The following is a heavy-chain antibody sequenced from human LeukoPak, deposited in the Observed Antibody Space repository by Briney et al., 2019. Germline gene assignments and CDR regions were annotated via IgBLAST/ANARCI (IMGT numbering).Heavy chain of an antibody. CDR3: ARIYSGS. Sequence: MASETLSLTCAVHGGSFSGYYWSWIRQPPGKGLEWIGEINHSGSTNYNPSLKSRVTISVDTSKNQFSLKLSSVTAADTAVYYCARIYSGSWGQGTLVTVSS. CDR2: INHSGST. D-gene: IGHD1-26*01. J-gene: IGHJ4*02. V-gene: IGHV4-34*01. CDR1: GGSFSGYY.